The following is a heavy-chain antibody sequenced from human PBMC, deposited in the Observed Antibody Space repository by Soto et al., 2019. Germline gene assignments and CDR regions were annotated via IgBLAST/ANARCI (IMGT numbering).Heavy chain of an antibody. Sequence: QVQLVQSGAEVKKPGSSVKVSCKASGCTFSSSTISWVRQAPGQGLEWMGRIIPILGIANYAQKFQSRVTITAGKSTSTAYIELSSLRSEDTAVYYCARDEGVDYASYYGRAVWGQGTTVTVSS. CDR1: GCTFSSST. CDR3: ARDEGVDYASYYGRAV. D-gene: IGHD4-17*01. CDR2: IIPILGIA. V-gene: IGHV1-69*08. J-gene: IGHJ6*02.